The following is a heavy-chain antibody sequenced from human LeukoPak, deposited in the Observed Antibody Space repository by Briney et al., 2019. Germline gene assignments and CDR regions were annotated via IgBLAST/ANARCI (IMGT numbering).Heavy chain of an antibody. Sequence: ASVKVSCKASGYTFTGYYMHWVRQAPGQGLEWMGWINPNSGGTNYAQKFQGRVTITADKSTSTAYMELSSLRSEDTAVYYCARVVRFLDGMDVWGQGTTVTVSS. CDR2: INPNSGGT. D-gene: IGHD3-3*01. CDR3: ARVVRFLDGMDV. V-gene: IGHV1-2*02. J-gene: IGHJ6*02. CDR1: GYTFTGYY.